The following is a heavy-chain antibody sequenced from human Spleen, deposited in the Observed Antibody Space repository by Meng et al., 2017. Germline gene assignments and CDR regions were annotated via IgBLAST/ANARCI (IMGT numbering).Heavy chain of an antibody. CDR2: IYYSGST. CDR1: GGSISNSNFY. V-gene: IGHV4-39*07. CDR3: ARVLGYYGSESYSDN. D-gene: IGHD3-10*01. J-gene: IGHJ4*02. Sequence: SETLSLTCTISGGSISNSNFYWGWIRQPPGKGLEWIGSIYYSGSTYYNPSLKSRVTISVDTSKNQFSLKLSSVIAADTAVYYCARVLGYYGSESYSDNWGQGTLVTVSS.